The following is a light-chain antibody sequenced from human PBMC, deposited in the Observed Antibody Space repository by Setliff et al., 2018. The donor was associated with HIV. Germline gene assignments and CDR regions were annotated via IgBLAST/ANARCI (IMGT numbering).Light chain of an antibody. CDR3: LLSYGGARV. J-gene: IGLJ1*01. CDR2: DAT. CDR1: TGAVTSGHY. Sequence: QAVVTQESSLTVSPGGTISLTCVSSTGAVTSGHYPHWFQQKPGQVPRPLIYDATKRHSWTPSRFSGSLLRDKAALTLSNAQAEDEADYYCLLSYGGARVFGRGTKVTV. V-gene: IGLV7-46*01.